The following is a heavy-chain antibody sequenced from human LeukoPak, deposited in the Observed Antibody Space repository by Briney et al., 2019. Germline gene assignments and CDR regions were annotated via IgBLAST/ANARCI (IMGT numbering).Heavy chain of an antibody. Sequence: GASVKVSCKASGDTSTGYYIHWVRQAPGQGLEWMGGIIPIFGTANYAQKFQGRVTITTDESTSTAYMELSSLRSEDTAVYYCAMTTYNIVVVPAAMNDAFDIWGQGTMVTVSS. CDR1: GDTSTGYY. D-gene: IGHD2-2*01. J-gene: IGHJ3*02. CDR2: IIPIFGTA. CDR3: AMTTYNIVVVPAAMNDAFDI. V-gene: IGHV1-69*05.